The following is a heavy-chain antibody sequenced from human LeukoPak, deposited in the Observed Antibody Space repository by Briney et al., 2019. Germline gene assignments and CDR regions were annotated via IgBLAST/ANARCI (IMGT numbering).Heavy chain of an antibody. D-gene: IGHD3-10*02. J-gene: IGHJ4*02. CDR2: INPNSGGT. V-gene: IGHV1-2*02. CDR1: GYTFTGYY. CDR3: ARGALFGELTPFDY. Sequence: ASVKVSCKASGYTFTGYYMHWVRQAPGQGLEWMGWINPNSGGTNYAQKFQGRVTMTRDTSISTAYMELSKLRSDDTAVYYCARGALFGELTPFDYWGQGTLVTVSS.